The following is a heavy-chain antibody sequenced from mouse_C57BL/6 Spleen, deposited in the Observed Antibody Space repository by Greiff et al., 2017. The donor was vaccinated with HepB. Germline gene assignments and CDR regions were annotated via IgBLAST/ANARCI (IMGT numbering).Heavy chain of an antibody. V-gene: IGHV1-69*01. CDR3: ARHEFFDY. Sequence: QVQLQQPGAELVMPGASVKLSCKASGYTFTSYWMHWVKQRPGQGLEWIGEIDPSDSYTNYNQKFKGKSTLTVDKSSSTAYMQLSSLTSEDSAVYYCARHEFFDYWGQGTTLTVSS. CDR1: GYTFTSYW. CDR2: IDPSDSYT. J-gene: IGHJ2*01.